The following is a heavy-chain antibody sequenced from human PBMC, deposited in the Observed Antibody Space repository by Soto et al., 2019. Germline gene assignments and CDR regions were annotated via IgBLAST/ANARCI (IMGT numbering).Heavy chain of an antibody. J-gene: IGHJ4*02. CDR1: RFTFSDHY. Sequence: GSLRLSCEASRFTFSDHYIDWVLQTPGKGLEWVGRTRNKANSYTTEYAASVKGRFTISRDESKNSLFLQMNSLKTEDTAVYYCARIYSGNYFFDYWGQGTLVTVSS. CDR2: TRNKANSYTT. CDR3: ARIYSGNYFFDY. D-gene: IGHD1-26*01. V-gene: IGHV3-72*01.